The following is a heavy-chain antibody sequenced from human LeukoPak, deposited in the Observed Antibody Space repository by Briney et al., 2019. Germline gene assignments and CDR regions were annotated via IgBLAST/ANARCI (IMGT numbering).Heavy chain of an antibody. Sequence: VASVKVSCKASGYTFSSYGISWVRQAPGQGLEWMGWISAYNGNTNYAQKLQGRVTMTTDTSTSTAYMELKSLRSDDTAVYYCARDRLHYSSPGLRGGEGDAFDIWGQGTMVTVSS. V-gene: IGHV1-18*01. D-gene: IGHD6-13*01. CDR3: ARDRLHYSSPGLRGGEGDAFDI. CDR2: ISAYNGNT. J-gene: IGHJ3*02. CDR1: GYTFSSYG.